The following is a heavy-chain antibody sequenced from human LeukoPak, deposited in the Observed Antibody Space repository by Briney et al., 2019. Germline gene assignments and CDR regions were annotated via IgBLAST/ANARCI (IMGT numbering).Heavy chain of an antibody. D-gene: IGHD3-3*01. V-gene: IGHV4-4*02. CDR2: VHLDGRT. J-gene: IGHJ4*02. CDR3: AREGGFFRPLDY. Sequence: SETLSLTCGVSGGSVTSTNWWTWVRQPPGKGLEWIGEVHLDGRTNYNPSLKSRLTKSVDLSENHISLKLTSVTAADTAVYYCAREGGFFRPLDYSGQGTLVTVSS. CDR1: GGSVTSTNW.